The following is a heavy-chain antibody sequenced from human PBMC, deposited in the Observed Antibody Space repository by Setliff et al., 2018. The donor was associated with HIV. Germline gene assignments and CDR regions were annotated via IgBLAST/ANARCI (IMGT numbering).Heavy chain of an antibody. J-gene: IGHJ6*03. Sequence: SETLSLTCTVSGGSVSSANYHWSWIRQSAGKGLEWIGRIHSGGATTYNPSLKSRVTISVDTSKNQLSLSLSSVTAADTAVYYCAGDHYYVSRSFYNQYYMDVWGKGTTVTVSS. CDR2: IHSGGAT. V-gene: IGHV4-61*10. CDR1: GGSVSSANYH. D-gene: IGHD3-10*01. CDR3: AGDHYYVSRSFYNQYYMDV.